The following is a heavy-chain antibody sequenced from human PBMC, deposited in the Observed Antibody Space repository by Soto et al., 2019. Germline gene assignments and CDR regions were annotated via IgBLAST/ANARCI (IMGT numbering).Heavy chain of an antibody. V-gene: IGHV4-39*01. CDR1: GDSLSRSSYY. CDR2: IDHSGST. Sequence: SETLSLTCTVSGDSLSRSSYYWGWIRQPPGEGLEWIGSIDHSGSTYYNASLKSRVTISVDASKNEFSLKLSSVTAADTAVYYCARPIATLRHDAFDIWGQGTMVTVS. D-gene: IGHD4-17*01. CDR3: ARPIATLRHDAFDI. J-gene: IGHJ3*02.